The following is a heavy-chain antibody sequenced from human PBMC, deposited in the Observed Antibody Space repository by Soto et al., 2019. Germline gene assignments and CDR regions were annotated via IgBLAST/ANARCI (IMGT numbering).Heavy chain of an antibody. CDR3: ARFIMDV. V-gene: IGHV3-30-3*01. J-gene: IGHJ6*02. Sequence: GGSLRLSCAASGFTFSSYAMHWVRQAPGKGLEWVAVISYDGSNKYYADSVKGRFTISRDNSKNTLYLQMNSLRAEDTAVYYCARFIMDVWGQGTTVTVSS. CDR1: GFTFSSYA. CDR2: ISYDGSNK.